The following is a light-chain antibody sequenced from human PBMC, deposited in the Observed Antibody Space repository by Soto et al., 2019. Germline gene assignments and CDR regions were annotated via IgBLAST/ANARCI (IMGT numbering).Light chain of an antibody. Sequence: DIQMTQSPPSLSASVGDRVTITCQASQDISNYLNWYQRKTGEAPKLLIYDASNLETGVPSRFSGSGYGTNFIFTISSLQPEDIETYFCQQYDNLPLTFGQGTRLDIK. CDR3: QQYDNLPLT. CDR1: QDISNY. CDR2: DAS. V-gene: IGKV1-33*01. J-gene: IGKJ5*01.